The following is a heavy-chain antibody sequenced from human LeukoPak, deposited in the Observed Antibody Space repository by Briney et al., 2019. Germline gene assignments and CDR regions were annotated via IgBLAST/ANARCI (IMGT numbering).Heavy chain of an antibody. CDR1: GFTFGSYW. CDR3: GRDPFKCGDDCLVASS. J-gene: IGHJ5*02. Sequence: GGSLRLSCAVSGFTFGSYWMHWVRQAPGKGLVWVSRINSDGSSTSYADSVRGRFTISRDNAKNTLFLQMNSLRAEDTAVYYCGRDPFKCGDDCLVASSWGRGTPVTVSS. V-gene: IGHV3-74*01. CDR2: INSDGSST. D-gene: IGHD2-21*02.